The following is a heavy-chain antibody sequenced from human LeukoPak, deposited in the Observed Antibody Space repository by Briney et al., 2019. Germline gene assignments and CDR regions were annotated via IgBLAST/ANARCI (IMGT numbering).Heavy chain of an antibody. CDR3: ARDDLFYYGSGSPGGY. CDR1: GFTFSSYW. D-gene: IGHD3-10*01. Sequence: GGSLRLSCPASGFTFSSYWMSWVRQAPGKGLEWVANIKQDGSEKYYVDSVKGRFTISRDNAKNSLYLQMNSLRAEDTAVYYCARDDLFYYGSGSPGGYWGQGTLVTVSS. V-gene: IGHV3-7*01. J-gene: IGHJ4*02. CDR2: IKQDGSEK.